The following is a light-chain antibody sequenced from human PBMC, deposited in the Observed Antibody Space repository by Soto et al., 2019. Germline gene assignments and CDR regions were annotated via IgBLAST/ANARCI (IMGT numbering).Light chain of an antibody. Sequence: DIQMTESPSSLCASVGDRVTITCRTSQSVSGYLNWYQQEPGKAPKLLIYAASSLQSGVPSRFSGSGSGTDFSLTISSLQPEDFATYYCQQTYTSPRTFGQGTKVDI. J-gene: IGKJ1*01. V-gene: IGKV1-39*01. CDR1: QSVSGY. CDR3: QQTYTSPRT. CDR2: AAS.